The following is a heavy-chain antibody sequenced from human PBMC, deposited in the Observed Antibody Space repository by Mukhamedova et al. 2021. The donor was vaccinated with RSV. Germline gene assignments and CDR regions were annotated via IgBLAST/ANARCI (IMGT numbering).Heavy chain of an antibody. J-gene: IGHJ3*02. Sequence: KGLEWIGFVHYSGRTLYNPSLESRVAISMDSSKNQISLRLRSVTAADTAVYYCAREVVTSPGAFDIWGQGIMLTVSS. V-gene: IGHV4-59*01. CDR3: AREVVTSPGAFDI. D-gene: IGHD2-21*02. CDR2: VHYSGRT.